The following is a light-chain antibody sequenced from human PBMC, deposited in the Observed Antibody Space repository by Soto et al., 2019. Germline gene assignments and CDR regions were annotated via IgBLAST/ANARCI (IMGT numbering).Light chain of an antibody. CDR2: GAS. J-gene: IGKJ3*01. V-gene: IGKV3-20*01. CDR3: QQYDSSPVT. Sequence: EIVLTQSPGTLSLSPGERATLSCRASQSVSSSYLAWYQQKPGQAPRLLIYGASSRVTGIPDRFSGSGSGTDFTLTISRLEPEDFAVYYCQQYDSSPVTFGPGTKVDIK. CDR1: QSVSSSY.